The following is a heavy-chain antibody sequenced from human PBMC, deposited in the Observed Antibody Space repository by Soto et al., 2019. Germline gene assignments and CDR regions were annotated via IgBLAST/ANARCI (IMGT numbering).Heavy chain of an antibody. CDR3: ARHLSTMVRGVIPYYYYGMDV. D-gene: IGHD3-10*01. CDR1: GYSFTSYW. J-gene: IGHJ6*02. V-gene: IGHV5-10-1*01. Sequence: GESLKLSCKGSGYSFTSYWISWVRQMPGKGLEWMGRIDPSDSYTNYSPSFQGHVTISADKSISTAYLQWSSLKASDTAMYYCARHLSTMVRGVIPYYYYGMDVWGQGTTVTVSS. CDR2: IDPSDSYT.